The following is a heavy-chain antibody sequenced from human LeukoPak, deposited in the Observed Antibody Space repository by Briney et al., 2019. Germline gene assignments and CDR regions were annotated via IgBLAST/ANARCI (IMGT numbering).Heavy chain of an antibody. CDR1: GFTFSTYA. CDR3: ARDYYDSSGYLDY. V-gene: IGHV3-23*01. D-gene: IGHD3-22*01. CDR2: ISGSGDST. Sequence: PGGSLRLSCAASGFTFSTYAMTWVRQAPGKGLEWVSTISGSGDSTYYADSVKGRFTISRDNAKNSLYLQMNSLRAEDTALYYCARDYYDSSGYLDYWGQGTLVTVSS. J-gene: IGHJ4*02.